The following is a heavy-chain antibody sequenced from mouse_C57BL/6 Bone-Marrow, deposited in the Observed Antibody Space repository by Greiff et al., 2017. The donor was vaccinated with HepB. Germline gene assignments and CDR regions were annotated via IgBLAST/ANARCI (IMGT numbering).Heavy chain of an antibody. Sequence: QVQLQQSGAELVRPGASVKLSCKASGYTFTDYYINWVKQRPGQGLEWIARIYPGSGNTYYNEKFKGKATLTAEKSSSTAYMQLSSLTSEDSAVYFCASPIYYGKGDWYFDVWGTGTTVTVSS. D-gene: IGHD2-1*01. CDR1: GYTFTDYY. J-gene: IGHJ1*03. V-gene: IGHV1-76*01. CDR2: IYPGSGNT. CDR3: ASPIYYGKGDWYFDV.